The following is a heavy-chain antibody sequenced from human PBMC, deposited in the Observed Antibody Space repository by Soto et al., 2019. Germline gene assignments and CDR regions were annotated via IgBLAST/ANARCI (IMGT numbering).Heavy chain of an antibody. CDR1: GFTFSSYA. CDR3: AKDAGSGYRIFDAFDI. J-gene: IGHJ3*02. CDR2: ISGSGSNT. Sequence: EVQLLESGGGLVQPGGSLRLSCAASGFTFSSYAMSWVRQAPGKGLEWVSAISGSGSNTYYADSVKGRFTISRDNSKNTLYLQMNSLRAEDTAVYYCAKDAGSGYRIFDAFDIWGQGTMVTVSS. D-gene: IGHD3-16*02. V-gene: IGHV3-23*01.